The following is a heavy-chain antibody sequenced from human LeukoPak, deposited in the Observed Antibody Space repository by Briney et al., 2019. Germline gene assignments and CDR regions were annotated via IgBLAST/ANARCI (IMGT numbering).Heavy chain of an antibody. J-gene: IGHJ4*02. CDR3: AKGGTASCYSSFDY. Sequence: GGSLRLSCAASGFTFSSYATTWVRQAPGKGLEWVSTICGGGGNTYYADSVKGRFTISRDNSKNTLLLQMNSLRAEDTAGYYCAKGGTASCYSSFDYWGQGTLVTVSS. V-gene: IGHV3-23*01. D-gene: IGHD2-2*02. CDR1: GFTFSSYA. CDR2: ICGGGGNT.